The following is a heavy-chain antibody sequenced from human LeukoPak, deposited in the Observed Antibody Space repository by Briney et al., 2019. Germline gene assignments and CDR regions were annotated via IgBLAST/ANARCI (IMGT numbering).Heavy chain of an antibody. CDR1: GYTFTSYG. CDR3: ARARWNYYGSGSYYPGAFDI. Sequence: GSVTVSCKASGYTFTSYGISWVRQAPGQGLEWMGWISAYNGNTNYAQKLQGRVTMTTDTSTSTAYMELRSLRSDDTAVYYCARARWNYYGSGSYYPGAFDIWGQGTMVTVSS. CDR2: ISAYNGNT. J-gene: IGHJ3*02. V-gene: IGHV1-18*01. D-gene: IGHD3-10*01.